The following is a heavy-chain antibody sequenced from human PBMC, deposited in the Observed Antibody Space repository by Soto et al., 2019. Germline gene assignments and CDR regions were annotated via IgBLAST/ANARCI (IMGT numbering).Heavy chain of an antibody. CDR3: ASSPDDGGNSGAAFDY. J-gene: IGHJ4*02. D-gene: IGHD2-21*02. CDR1: CGSISSGGYS. V-gene: IGHV4-30-2*01. Sequence: QLQLQESGSGLVKPSQTLSLTCAVSCGSISSGGYSWSWIRQPPGKGLEWIGYIYHSGSTYYNPSLKSRVTISVDRSKNQFSLKLSSVTAADTAVYYCASSPDDGGNSGAAFDYWGKGTLVTVSS. CDR2: IYHSGST.